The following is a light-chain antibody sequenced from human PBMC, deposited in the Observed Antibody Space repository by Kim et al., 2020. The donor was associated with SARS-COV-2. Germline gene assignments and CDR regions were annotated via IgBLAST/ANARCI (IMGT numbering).Light chain of an antibody. V-gene: IGKV1-5*03. CDR2: EVS. CDR3: LQHDTYST. CDR1: QSVNNW. J-gene: IGKJ1*01. Sequence: DIQMTQSPSTLYASVGDRVTITCRASQSVNNWLAWYQQKPGKAPKLLIYEVSRLQNGVPSRFRGSGSGTDFTLTISNLQPDDFATYYCLQHDTYSTFGHGTKVDIK.